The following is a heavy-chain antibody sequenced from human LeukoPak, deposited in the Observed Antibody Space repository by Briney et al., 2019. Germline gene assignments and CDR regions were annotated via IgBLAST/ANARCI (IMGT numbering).Heavy chain of an antibody. Sequence: PSETLSLTCTVSGGSVSSGSDYWSWIRQPPGKGLEWIGYIYYSGSTNYNPSLKSRATISEDTSKNQLSLKLSSVTAADTAVYYCARAAVTTSRYFQHWGQGTLVTVSS. D-gene: IGHD4-17*01. CDR2: IYYSGST. V-gene: IGHV4-61*01. J-gene: IGHJ1*01. CDR3: ARAAVTTSRYFQH. CDR1: GGSVSSGSDY.